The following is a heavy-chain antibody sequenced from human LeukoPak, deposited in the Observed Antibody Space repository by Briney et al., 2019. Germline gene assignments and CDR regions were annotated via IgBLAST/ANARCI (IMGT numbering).Heavy chain of an antibody. V-gene: IGHV1-2*02. CDR2: INPNSGGT. CDR3: ERGLSLLWFRELLSNGTKFLKANWFDP. J-gene: IGHJ5*02. D-gene: IGHD3-10*01. CDR1: GYTFTGYY. Sequence: ASVKVSCKASGYTFTGYYMHWVRHAPGQGLEWMGWINPNSGGTNYAQKFQGRVTMTRDTSISTAYMELSRLRSDDTAVYYCERGLSLLWFRELLSNGTKFLKANWFDPWGQGTLVTVSS.